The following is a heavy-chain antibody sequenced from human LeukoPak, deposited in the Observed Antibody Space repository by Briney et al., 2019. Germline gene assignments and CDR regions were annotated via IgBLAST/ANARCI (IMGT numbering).Heavy chain of an antibody. V-gene: IGHV4-30-4*01. J-gene: IGHJ4*02. D-gene: IGHD2-21*02. CDR2: IYYSGST. CDR3: ARVGGTYCGGDCHQALDY. CDR1: GGSISSGDYY. Sequence: SQTLSLTCTVSGGSISSGDYYWSWIRQPPGKGLEWIGYIYYSGSTYYNPSLKSRVTISVDTSKNQFSLKLSSVTAADTAVYYCARVGGTYCGGDCHQALDYWGQGTLVTVSS.